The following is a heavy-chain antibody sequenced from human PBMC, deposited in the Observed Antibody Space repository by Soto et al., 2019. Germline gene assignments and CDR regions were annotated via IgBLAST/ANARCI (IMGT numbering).Heavy chain of an antibody. CDR1: GYSFTSYW. CDR2: IYPGDSDT. J-gene: IGHJ6*03. Sequence: GESLKISCKGSGYSFTSYWIGWVRQMPGKGLEWMGIIYPGDSDTRYSPSFQGQVTSSADKSISTAYLQWSSLKASDTAMYYCASQTPMVRGEGNPSYYYYMDVWGKGTTVTVSS. D-gene: IGHD3-10*01. CDR3: ASQTPMVRGEGNPSYYYYMDV. V-gene: IGHV5-51*01.